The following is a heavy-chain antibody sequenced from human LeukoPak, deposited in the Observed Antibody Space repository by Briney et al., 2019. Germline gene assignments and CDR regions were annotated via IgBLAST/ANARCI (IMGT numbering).Heavy chain of an antibody. CDR1: GFTFSSYA. V-gene: IGHV4-34*01. J-gene: IGHJ5*02. D-gene: IGHD6-19*01. CDR2: INHSGST. CDR3: ARGLGSSGWYWFDP. Sequence: GSLRLSCAASGFTFSSYAMSWARQPPGKGLEWIGEINHSGSTNYNPSLKSRVTISVGTSKNQFSLKLSSVTAADTAVYYCARGLGSSGWYWFDPWGQGTLVTVSS.